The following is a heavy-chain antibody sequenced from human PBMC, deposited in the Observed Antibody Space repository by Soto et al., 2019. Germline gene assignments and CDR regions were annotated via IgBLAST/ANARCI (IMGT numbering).Heavy chain of an antibody. CDR1: GGSISSYY. J-gene: IGHJ4*02. D-gene: IGHD4-17*01. CDR3: ARRYGDYFDY. V-gene: IGHV4-59*08. Sequence: QVQLQESGPGLGKPSETLSLTCTGYGGSISSYYWSWIRQPPGKGLEWIGYIYYSGSTNYTPSLKSRVTISVDTSKNQFSLKLSSVTAADTAVYYCARRYGDYFDYWGQGTLVTVSS. CDR2: IYYSGST.